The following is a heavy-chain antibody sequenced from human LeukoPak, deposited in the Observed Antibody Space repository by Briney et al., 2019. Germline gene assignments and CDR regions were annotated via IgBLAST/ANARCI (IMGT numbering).Heavy chain of an antibody. V-gene: IGHV3-30*03. J-gene: IGHJ3*02. CDR2: ISYDGSNK. D-gene: IGHD4-17*01. CDR1: GFTFSSYG. Sequence: PGGSLRLSCAASGFTFSSYGMHWVRQAPGKGLEWVAVISYDGSNKYYADSVKGRFTISRDNSKNTLYLQMNSLRAEDTAVYYCASTVTWDAFDIWGQGTMVTVSS. CDR3: ASTVTWDAFDI.